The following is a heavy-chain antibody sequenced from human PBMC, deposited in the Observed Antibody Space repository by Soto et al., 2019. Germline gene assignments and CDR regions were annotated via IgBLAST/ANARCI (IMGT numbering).Heavy chain of an antibody. D-gene: IGHD4-17*01. CDR3: AKSRGDRWTTYYFDY. CDR2: ISGSGYST. Sequence: EVQLLESGGGLVQPGGSLKLSCAASGFTFSSNSMSWVRQAPGKGLEWVSGISGSGYSTYYANSVKGRFTTSRDNSKSTLYLQMNSLRAEDTAVYYWAKSRGDRWTTYYFDYWGQGTLVTLSS. J-gene: IGHJ4*02. V-gene: IGHV3-23*01. CDR1: GFTFSSNS.